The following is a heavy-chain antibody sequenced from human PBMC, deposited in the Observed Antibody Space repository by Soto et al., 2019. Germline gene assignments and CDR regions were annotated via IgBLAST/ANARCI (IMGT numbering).Heavy chain of an antibody. CDR1: GFTFSSYG. CDR2: IWYDGSNK. Sequence: QVQLVESGGGVVQPGRSLRLSCAASGFTFSSYGMHWVRQAPGKGLEWVAVIWYDGSNKYYADSVKGRFTISRDNSKNTLDLQMNSLRAEDTAVYYCARDLYCSSTSCYASYYYYGMDVWGQGTTVTVSS. CDR3: ARDLYCSSTSCYASYYYYGMDV. D-gene: IGHD2-2*01. V-gene: IGHV3-33*01. J-gene: IGHJ6*02.